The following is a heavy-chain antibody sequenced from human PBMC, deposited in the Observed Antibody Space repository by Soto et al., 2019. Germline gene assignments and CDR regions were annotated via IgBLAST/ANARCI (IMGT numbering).Heavy chain of an antibody. CDR2: INMDGTKT. J-gene: IGHJ5*02. CDR1: EFTFSKYG. D-gene: IGHD3-22*01. Sequence: PGGSLRLSCVASEFTFSKYGMHWVRQAPGKGLVWVSRINMDGTKTAYADSVKGRFTVSRDNANNTLYLQMNSLGVEDTAVYYCARDYYYDSRSSSVNWFDPWGQGTLVTVSS. V-gene: IGHV3-74*01. CDR3: ARDYYYDSRSSSVNWFDP.